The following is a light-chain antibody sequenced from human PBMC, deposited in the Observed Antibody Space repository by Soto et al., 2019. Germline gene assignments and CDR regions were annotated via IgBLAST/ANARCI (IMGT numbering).Light chain of an antibody. CDR1: QSVSSR. J-gene: IGKJ5*01. CDR3: KQYGGSPIT. Sequence: EVVLTQSPGTLSLSPGERATLSCRASQSVSSRLAWYQQKPGQAPRLLISGASSRATGIQDRFSGSGSATDFTLTIRRLEPEDFALYYCKQYGGSPITFGQGTRLENK. CDR2: GAS. V-gene: IGKV3-20*01.